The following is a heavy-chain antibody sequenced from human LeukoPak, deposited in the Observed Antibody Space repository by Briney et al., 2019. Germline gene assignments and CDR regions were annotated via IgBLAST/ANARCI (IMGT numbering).Heavy chain of an antibody. V-gene: IGHV3-23*01. CDR1: GFTFSSYP. CDR2: IRGSGGST. CDR3: ASPYDSSGYPITTAFDI. J-gene: IGHJ3*02. D-gene: IGHD3-22*01. Sequence: GGSLTLSCAASGFTFSSYPMSWVRQAPGKGLEWVSAIRGSGGSTYYADSVKGRFTISRDNSKNTLYLQMNSLRAEDTAVYYCASPYDSSGYPITTAFDIWGQGTMVTVSS.